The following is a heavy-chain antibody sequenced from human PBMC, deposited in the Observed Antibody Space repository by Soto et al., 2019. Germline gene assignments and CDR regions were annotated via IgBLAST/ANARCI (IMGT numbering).Heavy chain of an antibody. J-gene: IGHJ4*02. D-gene: IGHD3-3*01. CDR2: ISGSGGST. CDR3: AKADGFWSGYYTGY. V-gene: IGHV3-23*01. CDR1: GFTFSSYA. Sequence: EVPLLESGGGLVQPGGSLRLSCAASGFTFSSYAMSWVRQAPGKGLEWVSAISGSGGSTYYADSVKGRFTISRDNSKTTLYLQMNSLRAEDTAVYYWAKADGFWSGYYTGYWGQGTLVTVSS.